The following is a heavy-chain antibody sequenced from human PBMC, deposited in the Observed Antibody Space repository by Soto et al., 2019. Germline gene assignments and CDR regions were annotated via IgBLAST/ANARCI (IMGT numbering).Heavy chain of an antibody. CDR3: ARDLHYYDSSGYYGVRSPSYGMDV. J-gene: IGHJ6*02. V-gene: IGHV3-48*02. CDR1: GFTFSSYS. D-gene: IGHD3-22*01. CDR2: ISSSSSTI. Sequence: PGGSLRLSCAASGFTFSSYSMNWVRQAPGKGLEWVSYISSSSSTIYYADSVKGRFTIPRDNAKNSLYLQMNSLRDEDTAVYYCARDLHYYDSSGYYGVRSPSYGMDVWGQGTTVTVSS.